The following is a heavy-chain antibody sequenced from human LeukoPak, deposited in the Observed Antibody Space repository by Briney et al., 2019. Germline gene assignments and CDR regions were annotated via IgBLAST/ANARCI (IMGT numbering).Heavy chain of an antibody. J-gene: IGHJ4*02. Sequence: PGGSLRLSCAGSGFTFSSFGMHWVRQAPGKGLEWVAVISHDGSYEYYADSMKGRFTIPRDTSKNTLYLQMNSLRAEDTAVYYCAKDGLWFGDLTYFDYWGQGVLVTVSS. V-gene: IGHV3-30*18. CDR2: ISHDGSYE. CDR1: GFTFSSFG. CDR3: AKDGLWFGDLTYFDY. D-gene: IGHD3-10*01.